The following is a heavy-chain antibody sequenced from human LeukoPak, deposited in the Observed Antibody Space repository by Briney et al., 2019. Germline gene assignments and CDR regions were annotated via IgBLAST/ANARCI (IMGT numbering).Heavy chain of an antibody. CDR2: ISGNGET. Sequence: PGGSLRLSCAASGLSFSSFAMSWVRQGPARGLEWVSSISGNGETFYADSVGGRFTLSSDSFRNTVYFQLNNLRVEDTAIYYCAKASWVSSTDAVRWGQGTLVTVSS. J-gene: IGHJ4*02. D-gene: IGHD3-16*01. V-gene: IGHV3-23*01. CDR3: AKASWVSSTDAVR. CDR1: GLSFSSFA.